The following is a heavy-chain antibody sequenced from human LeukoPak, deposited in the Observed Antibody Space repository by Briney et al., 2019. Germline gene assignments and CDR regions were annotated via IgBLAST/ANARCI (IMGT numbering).Heavy chain of an antibody. J-gene: IGHJ4*02. CDR2: ISGSGGST. D-gene: IGHD3-22*01. V-gene: IGHV3-23*01. CDR3: AKCDSSGYFPYYFDY. CDR1: GFTFSSYG. Sequence: TGGSLRLSCAASGFTFSSYGMSWVRQAPGKGLEWVSAISGSGGSTYYADSVKGRFTISRDNSKNTLYLQMNSLRAEDTAVYYCAKCDSSGYFPYYFDYWGQGTLVTVSS.